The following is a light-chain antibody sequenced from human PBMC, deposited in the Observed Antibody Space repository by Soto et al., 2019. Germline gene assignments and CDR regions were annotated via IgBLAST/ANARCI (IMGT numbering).Light chain of an antibody. Sequence: DIQLTQSPSSLSASVGDRVTITCRSSQSIGTYVSWYQQKPGKAPTVLIYTASTLRSGVPSRFSGSGSGTEFTLTISSLQPEDFATYFCQQSYLTPPFTFGPGTTVDVK. CDR3: QQSYLTPPFT. CDR2: TAS. CDR1: QSIGTY. J-gene: IGKJ3*01. V-gene: IGKV1-39*01.